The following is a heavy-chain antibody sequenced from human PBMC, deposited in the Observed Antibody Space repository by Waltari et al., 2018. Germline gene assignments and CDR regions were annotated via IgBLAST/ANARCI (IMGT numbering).Heavy chain of an antibody. Sequence: QVQLVQSGSELKKPGASVKVSCKASGYTFTSYAMNWVRQAPGQGLEWMGWINTKTGNPKYAQGSTGRFGCALDNSVSTAYLQSSSLKAEDTAVYYGARGGYPRSRGRIPGGMDVWGQGTTVTVAS. D-gene: IGHD1-1*01. J-gene: IGHJ6*02. CDR1: GYTFTSYA. V-gene: IGHV7-4-1*02. CDR3: ARGGYPRSRGRIPGGMDV. CDR2: INTKTGNP.